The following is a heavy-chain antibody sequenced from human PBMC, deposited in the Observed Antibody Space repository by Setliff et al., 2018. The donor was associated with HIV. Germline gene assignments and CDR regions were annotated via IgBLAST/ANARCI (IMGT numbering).Heavy chain of an antibody. CDR1: GGSFSGFS. V-gene: IGHV4-34*01. D-gene: IGHD3-3*01. J-gene: IGHJ4*02. Sequence: SETLSLTCAVYGGSFSGFSWNWIRQPPGKGLEWIGDINNYGVTLYTSSLAGRVTISVDTSKNQFSLTLKSLTVADTALYFCSRGPTIRGSFTGVVYTAPLPSFDTWSQGSLVT. CDR2: INNYGVT. CDR3: SRGPTIRGSFTGVVYTAPLPSFDT.